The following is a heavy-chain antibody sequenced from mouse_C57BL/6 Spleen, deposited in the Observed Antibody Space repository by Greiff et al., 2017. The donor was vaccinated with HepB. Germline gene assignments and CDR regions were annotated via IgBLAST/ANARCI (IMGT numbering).Heavy chain of an antibody. J-gene: IGHJ2*01. CDR3: ARGGGPYYFDY. CDR2: IYPGSGNT. Sequence: VQLQQSGAELVRPGASVKLSCKASGYTFTDYYINWVKQRPGQGLEWIARIYPGSGNTYYNEKFKGKATLTAEKSSSTAYMQLSSLTSEDSAVYFCARGGGPYYFDYWGQGTTLTVSS. CDR1: GYTFTDYY. V-gene: IGHV1-76*01.